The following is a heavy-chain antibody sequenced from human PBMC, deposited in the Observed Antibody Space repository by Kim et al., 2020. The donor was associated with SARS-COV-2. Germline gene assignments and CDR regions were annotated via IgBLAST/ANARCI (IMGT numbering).Heavy chain of an antibody. V-gene: IGHV1-69*13. CDR1: GGTFSSYA. J-gene: IGHJ4*02. Sequence: SVKVSCKASGGTFSSYAISWVRQAPGQGLEWMGGIIPIFGTANYAQKFQGRVTITADESTSTAYMELSSLRSEDTAVYYCARVPRFWSGYYMEGWDYWGQGTLVTVSS. CDR2: IIPIFGTA. CDR3: ARVPRFWSGYYMEGWDY. D-gene: IGHD3-3*01.